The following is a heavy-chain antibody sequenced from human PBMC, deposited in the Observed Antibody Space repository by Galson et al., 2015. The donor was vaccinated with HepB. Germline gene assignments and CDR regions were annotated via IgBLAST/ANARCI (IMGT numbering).Heavy chain of an antibody. D-gene: IGHD2-15*01. CDR2: ISYDGSNK. V-gene: IGHV3-30*18. J-gene: IGHJ4*02. Sequence: SLRLSCAASGFTFSSYGMHWVRQAPGKGLEWVAVISYDGSNKYYADSVKGRFTISRDNSKNTLYLQMNSLRAEDTAVYYCAKPLRRYCSGGSCYFFDYWGQGTLVTVSS. CDR1: GFTFSSYG. CDR3: AKPLRRYCSGGSCYFFDY.